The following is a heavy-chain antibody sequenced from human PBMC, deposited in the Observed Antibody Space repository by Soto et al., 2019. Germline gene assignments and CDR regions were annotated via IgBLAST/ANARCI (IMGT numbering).Heavy chain of an antibody. Sequence: EVQLLESGGGLVQPGGSLRLSCAASGFTFRSYAMSWARQAPGKGLEWVSGISDRGDNTYYADSVKGRFTISRDNSKNTLYLQMHSLRAEDTAIYDCAKGRLGFGRTTADSWGQGVLVTVSS. CDR2: ISDRGDNT. J-gene: IGHJ4*02. CDR1: GFTFRSYA. V-gene: IGHV3-23*01. D-gene: IGHD3-10*01. CDR3: AKGRLGFGRTTADS.